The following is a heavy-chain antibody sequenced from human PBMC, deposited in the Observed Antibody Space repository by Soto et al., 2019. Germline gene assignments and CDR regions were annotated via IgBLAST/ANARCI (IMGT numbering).Heavy chain of an antibody. CDR1: GGTFSSYA. CDR2: IIPIFGTA. Sequence: ASVKVSCKASGGTFSSYAISWVRQAPGQGLEWMGGIIPIFGTANYAQKFQGRVTITADESTSTAYMELSSLRSEDTAVYYCARDLIPLVKSIAVSFSGRRPNYYGMDVWGQGTTVTVSS. D-gene: IGHD6-19*01. CDR3: ARDLIPLVKSIAVSFSGRRPNYYGMDV. J-gene: IGHJ6*02. V-gene: IGHV1-69*13.